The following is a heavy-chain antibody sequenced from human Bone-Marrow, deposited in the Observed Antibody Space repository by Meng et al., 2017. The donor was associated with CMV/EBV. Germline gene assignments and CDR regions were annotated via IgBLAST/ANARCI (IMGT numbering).Heavy chain of an antibody. CDR1: GFTVSSNY. V-gene: IGHV3-53*01. J-gene: IGHJ4*02. CDR3: AKDWITPIGAASDY. Sequence: GESLKISCAASGFTVSSNYMSWVRQAPGKGLEWVSVIYSGGSTYYADSVRGRFTISRDNSKNTLFLQMNSLRAEDTAIYYCAKDWITPIGAASDYWGQGTLVTVSS. D-gene: IGHD2-2*03. CDR2: IYSGGST.